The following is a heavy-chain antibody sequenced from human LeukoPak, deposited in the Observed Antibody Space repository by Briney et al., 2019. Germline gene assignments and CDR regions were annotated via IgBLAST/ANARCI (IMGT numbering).Heavy chain of an antibody. Sequence: PSETLSLTCAVYGGSFTEYYWSWIRQPPGKGLEWIGYIYYSGTTNYNPSLKSRVTISVDTSKNQFSLKLSSVTAADTAVYYCARGVYIAAAQYGYWGQGTLVTVSS. D-gene: IGHD6-13*01. CDR3: ARGVYIAAAQYGY. J-gene: IGHJ4*02. CDR1: GGSFTEYY. CDR2: IYYSGTT. V-gene: IGHV4-59*01.